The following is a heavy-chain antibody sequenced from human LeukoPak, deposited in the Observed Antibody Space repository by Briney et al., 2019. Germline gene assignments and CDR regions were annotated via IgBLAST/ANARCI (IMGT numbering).Heavy chain of an antibody. CDR1: GYTFTGYY. CDR2: INPNSGGT. J-gene: IGHJ4*02. D-gene: IGHD2-21*02. Sequence: ASVKVSCTASGYTFTGYYMHWVRQAPGQGLEWMGWINPNSGGTNYAQKFQGWVTMTRDTSISTAYLQWSSLKASDTAMYYCARSCGGDCYDSSNFDYWGQGTLVTVSS. V-gene: IGHV1-2*04. CDR3: ARSCGGDCYDSSNFDY.